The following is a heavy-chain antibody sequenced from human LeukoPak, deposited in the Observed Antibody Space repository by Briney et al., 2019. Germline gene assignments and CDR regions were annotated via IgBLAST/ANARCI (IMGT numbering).Heavy chain of an antibody. CDR2: FDPEDGET. V-gene: IGHV1-24*01. Sequence: ASVKVSCKVSGYTLTELSMHWVRQAPGKGLEWMGGFDPEDGETIYAQKFQGRVTMTEDTSTDTAYMELSSLRSEDTAVYYCARDKRALNWFDPWGQGTLVTVSS. CDR3: ARDKRALNWFDP. CDR1: GYTLTELS. J-gene: IGHJ5*02.